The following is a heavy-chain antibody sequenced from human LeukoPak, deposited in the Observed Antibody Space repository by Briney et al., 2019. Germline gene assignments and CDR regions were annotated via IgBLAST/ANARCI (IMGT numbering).Heavy chain of an antibody. J-gene: IGHJ4*02. V-gene: IGHV4-39*07. CDR2: IYHSGST. Sequence: QVQLQESGPGLVKPSQTLSLTCTVSGGSISSGSYYWSWIRQPPGKGLEWIGSIYHSGSTYYNPSLKSRVTISVDTSKNQFSLKLSSVTAAGTAVYYCARVGFVAVAGTCDYWGQGTLVTVSS. CDR1: GGSISSGSYY. D-gene: IGHD6-19*01. CDR3: ARVGFVAVAGTCDY.